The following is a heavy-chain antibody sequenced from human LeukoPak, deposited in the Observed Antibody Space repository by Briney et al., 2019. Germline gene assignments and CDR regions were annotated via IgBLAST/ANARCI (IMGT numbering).Heavy chain of an antibody. J-gene: IGHJ4*02. CDR1: GFTFSSYG. D-gene: IGHD3-3*01. Sequence: SGGSLRLSCAASGFTFSSYGMHWVRQAPGKGLEWAAVISYDGSNKYYADSVKGRFTISRDNSKNTLYLQMNSLRAEDTAVYYCAKDSGWYYDFWSPIFSDCYSDYWGQGTLVTVSS. V-gene: IGHV3-30*18. CDR2: ISYDGSNK. CDR3: AKDSGWYYDFWSPIFSDCYSDY.